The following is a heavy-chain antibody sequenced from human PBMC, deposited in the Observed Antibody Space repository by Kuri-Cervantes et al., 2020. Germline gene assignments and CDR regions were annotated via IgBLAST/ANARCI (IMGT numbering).Heavy chain of an antibody. Sequence: GGSLRLSCAASGFTFSSYGMHWVRQAPGKGLEWVANIKQDGSEEYYVDSVKGRFTISRDNAKNSLYLQMNSLRAEETAVYHCARVFDTYYMDVLGKGTTVTVSS. CDR2: IKQDGSEE. CDR3: ARVFDTYYMDV. J-gene: IGHJ6*03. D-gene: IGHD3-10*02. CDR1: GFTFSSYG. V-gene: IGHV3-7*01.